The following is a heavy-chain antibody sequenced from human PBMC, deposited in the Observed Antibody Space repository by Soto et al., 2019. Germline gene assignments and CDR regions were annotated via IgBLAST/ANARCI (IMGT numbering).Heavy chain of an antibody. V-gene: IGHV3-30*18. J-gene: IGHJ4*02. D-gene: IGHD6-19*01. Sequence: QVQLVESGGGVVQPGRSLRLSCAASGFTFSSYGMHWVRQAPGKGLEWVAIISYDGSNKFYADSVKGRFTISRDNSRNKLYLQMNSLRADDTAVYYCAKDPGAYNSGWDYDYWGQGTLVTVSS. CDR1: GFTFSSYG. CDR3: AKDPGAYNSGWDYDY. CDR2: ISYDGSNK.